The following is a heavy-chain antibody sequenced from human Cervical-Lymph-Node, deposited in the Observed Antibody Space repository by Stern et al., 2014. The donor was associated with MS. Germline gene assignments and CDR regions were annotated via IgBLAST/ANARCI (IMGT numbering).Heavy chain of an antibody. CDR1: GGTFSSYT. CDR2: IIPMYDIA. Sequence: VQLVESGAEVRKPGSSVRVSCKTSGGTFSSYTISWVRQVPGQGLEWMGRIIPMYDIANYAQKSQGRVTITADKSTSTAYMELSSLRSEDTAVYYCARVPLVVLVPTRGDAFDIWGQGTMVTVSS. J-gene: IGHJ3*02. D-gene: IGHD2-21*01. CDR3: ARVPLVVLVPTRGDAFDI. V-gene: IGHV1-69*09.